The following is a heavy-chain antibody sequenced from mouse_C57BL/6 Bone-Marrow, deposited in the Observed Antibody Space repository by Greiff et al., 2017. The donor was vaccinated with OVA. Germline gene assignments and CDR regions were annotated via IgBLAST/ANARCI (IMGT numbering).Heavy chain of an antibody. CDR2: IYPGGGYT. Sequence: QVQLKQSGAELVRPGTSVTMSCKASGYTFTNYWIGWAKQRPGHGLEWIGDIYPGGGYTNYNEKFKGKATLTADKSSSTAYMQFSSLTSEDSAIYYCARGGLRHFDYWGQGTTLTVSS. CDR1: GYTFTNYW. J-gene: IGHJ2*01. CDR3: ARGGLRHFDY. D-gene: IGHD2-4*01. V-gene: IGHV1-63*01.